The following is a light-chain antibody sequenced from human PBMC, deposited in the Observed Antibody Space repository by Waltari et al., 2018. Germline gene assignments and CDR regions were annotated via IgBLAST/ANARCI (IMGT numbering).Light chain of an antibody. CDR2: EGN. V-gene: IGLV2-23*03. Sequence: QSALTQPASVSGSPGQSITIPCTGFNSNVGSYNLVSWYQKHPGKAPKLLIYEGNRRPSGVSNRFSGSKSDKTASLTLSGRQAEDEADYYCCSNVGSSVFFGGGTKLTVL. J-gene: IGLJ2*01. CDR3: CSNVGSSVF. CDR1: NSNVGSYNL.